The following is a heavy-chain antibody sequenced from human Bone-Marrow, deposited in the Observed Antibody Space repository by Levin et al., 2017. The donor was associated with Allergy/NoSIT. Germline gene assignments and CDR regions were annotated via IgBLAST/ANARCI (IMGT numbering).Heavy chain of an antibody. Sequence: EASVKVSCKASGGTFRTYAISWVRQAPGQGLEWLGGIVPLFGIPHYAQKFQGRVTIIADKSTDIAYMELNTLRSDDTAIYYCALPYGLYDKDVWGQGTTVIVSS. D-gene: IGHD4-17*01. CDR2: IVPLFGIP. CDR3: ALPYGLYDKDV. V-gene: IGHV1-69*10. CDR1: GGTFRTYA. J-gene: IGHJ6*02.